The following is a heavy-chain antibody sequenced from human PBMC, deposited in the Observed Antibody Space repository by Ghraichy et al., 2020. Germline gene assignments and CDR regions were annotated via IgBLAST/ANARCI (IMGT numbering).Heavy chain of an antibody. J-gene: IGHJ4*02. V-gene: IGHV3-21*01. CDR2: ISSSSSYI. CDR3: ARDTKPAVDGTSDSQGY. D-gene: IGHD6-19*01. CDR1: GFTFSSYS. Sequence: GGSLRLSCAASGFTFSSYSMNWVRQAPGKGLEWVSSISSSSSYIYYADSVKGRFTISRDNAKNSLYLQMNSLRAEDTAVYYCARDTKPAVDGTSDSQGYWGQGTLVTVSS.